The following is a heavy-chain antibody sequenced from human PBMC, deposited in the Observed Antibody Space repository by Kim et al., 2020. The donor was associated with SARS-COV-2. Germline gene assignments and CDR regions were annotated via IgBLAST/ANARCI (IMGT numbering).Heavy chain of an antibody. CDR2: IYYSGST. J-gene: IGHJ4*02. CDR1: GGSISSSSYY. CDR3: ARHHSVVVTAVDY. D-gene: IGHD2-21*02. V-gene: IGHV4-39*01. Sequence: SETLSLTCTVSGGSISSSSYYWGWIRQPPGKGLEWIGSIYYSGSTYYNPSLKSRVTISVDTSKNQFSLKLSSVTAADTAVYYCARHHSVVVTAVDYWGQGTLVTVSS.